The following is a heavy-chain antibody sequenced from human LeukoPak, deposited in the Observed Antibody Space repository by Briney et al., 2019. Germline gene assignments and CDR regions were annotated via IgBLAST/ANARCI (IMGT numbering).Heavy chain of an antibody. CDR2: ISNTGGTT. CDR1: GSTYSTYT. V-gene: IGHV3-23*01. J-gene: IGHJ6*02. CDR3: AKAYVDSSKYGMDV. Sequence: QSGGSLRLSCAASGSTYSTYTMRWARQAPGKGLEWVAGISNTGGTTVYADSVKGRFTISRDNSKNTLSLQMNSLRVDDTAIYYCAKAYVDSSKYGMDVWGQGTTVTVSS. D-gene: IGHD6-13*01.